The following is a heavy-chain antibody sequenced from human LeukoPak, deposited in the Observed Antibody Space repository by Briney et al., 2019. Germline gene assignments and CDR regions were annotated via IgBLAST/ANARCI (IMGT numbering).Heavy chain of an antibody. CDR3: VRGPHIAATSY. Sequence: PGGSLRLSCVASGLSFNNYRMTWVRQAPGKGLEWVANIKQDGSEKQYVDSVKGRFAISRDNANKSLYLQINTLRAEDTAVYYCVRGPHIAATSYWGQGTLVTVSS. J-gene: IGHJ4*02. CDR2: IKQDGSEK. CDR1: GLSFNNYR. V-gene: IGHV3-7*03. D-gene: IGHD6-25*01.